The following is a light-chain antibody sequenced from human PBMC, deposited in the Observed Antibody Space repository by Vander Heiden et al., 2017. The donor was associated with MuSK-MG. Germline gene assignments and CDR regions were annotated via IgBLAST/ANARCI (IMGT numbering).Light chain of an antibody. J-gene: IGLJ1*01. Sequence: QSALTQPASVSGSPGQSITISCTGTSSDVGGYSFVSWYQQHPGKDPKLMIYEVSNRPSGVSHRFSGSRSGNTASLNISGLQAEDEADYYCSSYTSSSTGYVFGTGTKVTVL. CDR2: EVS. V-gene: IGLV2-14*01. CDR3: SSYTSSSTGYV. CDR1: SSDVGGYSF.